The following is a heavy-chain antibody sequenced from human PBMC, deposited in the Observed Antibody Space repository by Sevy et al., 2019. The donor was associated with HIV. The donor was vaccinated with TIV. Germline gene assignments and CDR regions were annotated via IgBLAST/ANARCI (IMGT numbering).Heavy chain of an antibody. CDR1: GFTFSYYT. J-gene: IGHJ4*02. V-gene: IGHV3-21*03. D-gene: IGHD3-22*01. CDR3: ARSTDYYDNSGYDS. CDR2: FGSGSSYI. Sequence: GGSLRLSCAASGFTFSYYTMNWVRQAPGKGRKWASSFGSGSSYIFYADSMKGRFTVSRDNAKNSLFLQMNSLRDEDTALYYCARSTDYYDNSGYDSWGRGTLVTVSS.